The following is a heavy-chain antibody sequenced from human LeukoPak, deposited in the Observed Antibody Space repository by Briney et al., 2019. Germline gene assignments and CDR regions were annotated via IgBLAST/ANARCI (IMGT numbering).Heavy chain of an antibody. CDR1: GGSISSSTYY. CDR2: MYYSSGNT. CDR3: ARDVLWVRGRSCYYMDV. D-gene: IGHD3-10*01. Sequence: SETLSLTCTVSGGSISSSTYYWGWIRQPPGKGLEWIGSMYYSSGNTYYNPSLKSRVTISVDTSKNQFSLKLSSVTAADTAVYYCARDVLWVRGRSCYYMDVWGKGTTVTVSS. V-gene: IGHV4-39*07. J-gene: IGHJ6*03.